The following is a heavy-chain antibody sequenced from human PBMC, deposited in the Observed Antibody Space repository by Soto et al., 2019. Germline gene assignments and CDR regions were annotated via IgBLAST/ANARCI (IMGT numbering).Heavy chain of an antibody. CDR2: ISYDGSNK. Sequence: GGSLRLSCAASGFTFSSYGMHWVRQAPGKGLEWVAVISYDGSNKYYADSVKGRFTISRDNSKNTLYLQMNSLRAEDTAVYYCAKEIASVLRYFDWPYAGSCSLGYWGQGTLVTVSS. V-gene: IGHV3-30*18. CDR1: GFTFSSYG. D-gene: IGHD3-9*01. CDR3: AKEIASVLRYFDWPYAGSCSLGY. J-gene: IGHJ4*02.